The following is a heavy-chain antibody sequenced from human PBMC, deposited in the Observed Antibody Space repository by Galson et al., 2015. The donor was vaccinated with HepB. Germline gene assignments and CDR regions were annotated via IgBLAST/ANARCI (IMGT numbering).Heavy chain of an antibody. J-gene: IGHJ6*02. CDR3: ARDEGGGNSHLRYYYYGMDV. V-gene: IGHV1-3*01. Sequence: SVKVSCKASGYTFTSYAMHWVRQAPGQRLEWMGWINAGNGNTKYSQKFQGRVTMTEDTSTDTAYMELRSLRSDDTAVYYCARDEGGGNSHLRYYYYGMDVWGQGTTVTVSS. CDR2: INAGNGNT. CDR1: GYTFTSYA. D-gene: IGHD4-23*01.